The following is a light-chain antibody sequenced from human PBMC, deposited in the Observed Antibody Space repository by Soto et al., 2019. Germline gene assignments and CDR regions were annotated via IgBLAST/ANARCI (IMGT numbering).Light chain of an antibody. CDR1: QSVTSN. CDR3: QQYNNWPPYT. V-gene: IGKV3-15*01. CDR2: GAS. J-gene: IGKJ2*01. Sequence: EIVMTQSPATLSVSPGERATLSCRASQSVTSNLAWYQQKPGQAPRLLIYGASTRATGIPARFSGSGSGTEFTRTISSLQSEDLGVYYCQQYNNWPPYTFGQGTKLQIK.